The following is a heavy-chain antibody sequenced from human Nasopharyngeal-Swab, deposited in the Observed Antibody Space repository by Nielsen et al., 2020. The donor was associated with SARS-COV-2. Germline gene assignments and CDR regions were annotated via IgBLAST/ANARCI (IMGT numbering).Heavy chain of an antibody. Sequence: WIRQPPGKGLEWIGEINHSGSTNYNPSLKSRVTISVDTSKNQFSLKLSSVTAADTAVYYCARRRGYSGYAHLDYWGQGTLVTVSS. CDR3: ARRRGYSGYAHLDY. V-gene: IGHV4-34*01. D-gene: IGHD5-12*01. CDR2: INHSGST. J-gene: IGHJ4*02.